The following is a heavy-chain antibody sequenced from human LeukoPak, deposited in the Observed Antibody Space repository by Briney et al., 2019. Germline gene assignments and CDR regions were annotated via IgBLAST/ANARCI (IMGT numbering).Heavy chain of an antibody. CDR1: GGSITTTIW. Sequence: KPSGTLSLTRAVSGGSITTTIWWSWVRQPPGKGPEWIGEVHLNGATNYNPSLESRVSMSIEKSKNHLSLEVTSVTAPSTAIDYFTRESGAFSHFGFWGQGTLLTVSS. D-gene: IGHD1-26*01. CDR3: TRESGAFSHFGF. CDR2: VHLNGAT. V-gene: IGHV4-4*02. J-gene: IGHJ4*02.